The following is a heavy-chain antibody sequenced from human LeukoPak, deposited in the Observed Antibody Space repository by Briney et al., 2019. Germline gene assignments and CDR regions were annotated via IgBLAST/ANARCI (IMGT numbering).Heavy chain of an antibody. CDR3: ERARCSSTRCYRLDVDY. J-gene: IGHJ4*02. V-gene: IGHV1-69*04. CDR2: IIPILGIA. CDR1: GCTFSSYA. D-gene: IGHD2-2*02. Sequence: ASVKVSCKASGCTFSSYAIRWVRQAPGQGLEWMGRIIPILGIANYAQKFQGRVTITADKSTSTAYMELSRLRSEDTAVDYCERARCSSTRCYRLDVDYWGQGTLLTLSS.